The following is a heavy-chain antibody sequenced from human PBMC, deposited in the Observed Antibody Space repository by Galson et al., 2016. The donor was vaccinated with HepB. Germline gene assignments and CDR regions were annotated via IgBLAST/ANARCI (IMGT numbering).Heavy chain of an antibody. Sequence: SLRLSCAVSGLTFNDYSMSWIRQAPGKGLEWVSYISATGSAIKYSDSVRGRLTIYRDNAKNSLYPQMHSLGDEDTAIYYCARDGDYSFPFDFWGRGTLVTVSS. CDR2: ISATGSAI. CDR1: GLTFNDYS. V-gene: IGHV3-11*01. CDR3: ARDGDYSFPFDF. J-gene: IGHJ4*02. D-gene: IGHD4-11*01.